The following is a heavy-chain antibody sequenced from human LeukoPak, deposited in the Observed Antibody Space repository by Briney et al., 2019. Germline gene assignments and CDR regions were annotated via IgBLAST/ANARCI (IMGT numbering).Heavy chain of an antibody. CDR2: IRSKAYGRTI. CDR3: TKGSCSGGSCYSTS. J-gene: IGHJ5*02. V-gene: IGHV3-49*04. CDR1: GFNYGDYT. Sequence: GRSVRLSCTASGFNYGDYTINWVRQAPGKGLEWVGFIRSKAYGRTIEYAASVKGRFTISRDDSKSIAYLQLNSLKTEDTSVYYCTKGSCSGGSCYSTSWGQGTLVTVSS. D-gene: IGHD2-15*01.